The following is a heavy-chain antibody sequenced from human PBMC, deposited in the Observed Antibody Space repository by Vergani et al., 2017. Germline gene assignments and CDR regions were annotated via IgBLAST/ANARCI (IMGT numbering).Heavy chain of an antibody. Sequence: QVQLQESGPGLVKPSQTLSLTCTVSGGSISSGSYYWSWIRQPAGKGLECIGRIYTSGSTNYNPSLKSRVTMSVDTSKNQFSLKLSSVTAADTAVYYCARDSTYYYDSSGYYYFSQNYYYYMDVWGKGTTVTVSS. CDR3: ARDSTYYYDSSGYYYFSQNYYYYMDV. V-gene: IGHV4-61*02. CDR1: GGSISSGSYY. D-gene: IGHD3-22*01. J-gene: IGHJ6*03. CDR2: IYTSGST.